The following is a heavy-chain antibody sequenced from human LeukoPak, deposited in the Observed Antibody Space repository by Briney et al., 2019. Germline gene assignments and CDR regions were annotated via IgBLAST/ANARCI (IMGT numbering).Heavy chain of an antibody. Sequence: SQTLSLTCAISGDSVSNKNTAWNWVRQSPSRGLEWLGRTYHRSTWYDDYVVSVRSRLTITPDISKNQVSLQLNSVTPEDTAVYYCTREVAGTGGFDYWGQGITVTVSS. V-gene: IGHV6-1*01. CDR1: GDSVSNKNTA. J-gene: IGHJ4*02. D-gene: IGHD6-13*01. CDR3: TREVAGTGGFDY. CDR2: TYHRSTWYD.